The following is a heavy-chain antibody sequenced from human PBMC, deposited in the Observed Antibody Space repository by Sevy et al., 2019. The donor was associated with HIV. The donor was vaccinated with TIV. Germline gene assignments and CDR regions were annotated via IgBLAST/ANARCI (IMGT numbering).Heavy chain of an antibody. CDR2: IYSGGAT. J-gene: IGHJ4*02. D-gene: IGHD6-6*01. CDR3: ARIAVRVRNYY. CDR1: GFTVSTTY. Sequence: QLGGSLRLSCAPSGFTVSTTYMSWVRQAPGKGLEWVSLIYSGGATYYTDSVQGRFTISRDNSKNTLYLQMNSLRAEDTAVYYCARIAVRVRNYYWGQGTLVTVSS. V-gene: IGHV3-53*01.